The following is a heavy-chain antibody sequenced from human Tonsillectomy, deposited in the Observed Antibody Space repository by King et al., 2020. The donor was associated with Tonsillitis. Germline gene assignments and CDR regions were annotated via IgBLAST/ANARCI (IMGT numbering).Heavy chain of an antibody. CDR3: ARSVAGTYVDH. D-gene: IGHD6-19*01. J-gene: IGHJ4*02. Sequence: VQLVESGGGVVQPGRSLRLSCEASGFTFSTYIMYLVRQAPGKGLEWLVLISYDGSNKNYADSVKGRFTVSRDNSKNTLYLQTNSLRAEETAVYYCARSVAGTYVDHWGQGTLVTVSS. V-gene: IGHV3-30*01. CDR2: ISYDGSNK. CDR1: GFTFSTYI.